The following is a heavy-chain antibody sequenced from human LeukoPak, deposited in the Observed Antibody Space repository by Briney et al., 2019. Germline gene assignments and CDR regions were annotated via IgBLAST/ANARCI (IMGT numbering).Heavy chain of an antibody. J-gene: IGHJ4*02. CDR2: VSAYNGNT. V-gene: IGHV1-18*01. CDR1: GYTFTTYG. CDR3: ARVPVSGPGARFDY. D-gene: IGHD4-11*01. Sequence: ASVKVSCKASGYTFTTYGISWVRQAPGQGLEWMGWVSAYNGNTNYAQKLQGRVTMTTDTSTTTAYMELRSLRSDDTAVYYCARVPVSGPGARFDYWGQGTLVTVSS.